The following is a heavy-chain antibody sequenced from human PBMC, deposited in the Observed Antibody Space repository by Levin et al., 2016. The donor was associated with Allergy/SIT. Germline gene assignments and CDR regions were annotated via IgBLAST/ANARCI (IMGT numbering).Heavy chain of an antibody. CDR2: ISGSGGDT. CDR1: GFNFDSYS. D-gene: IGHD2-8*01. CDR3: ARDPQYCTNGVCYPSSWFDP. J-gene: IGHJ5*02. V-gene: IGHV3-23*01. Sequence: GESLKISCEASGFNFDSYSMSWVRQAPGRGLEWVSSISGSGGDTFHADSVGGRFTISRDNSKNTLFLQMNSLRAEDTAVYYCARDPQYCTNGVCYPSSWFDPWGQGTLVTVSS.